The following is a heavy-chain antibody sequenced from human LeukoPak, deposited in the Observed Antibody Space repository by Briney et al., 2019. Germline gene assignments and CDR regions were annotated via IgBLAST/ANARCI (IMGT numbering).Heavy chain of an antibody. J-gene: IGHJ4*02. D-gene: IGHD6-13*01. CDR2: INANSGVT. CDR1: GYTLTGHY. CDR3: ARRGIAAAGTMFDY. V-gene: IGHV1-2*02. Sequence: GSLKVSCKASGYTLTGHYMHWVRQAPGQGLEWMGWINANSGVTDYAKKFQGRVTMTRDTSISTAYMELSRLRSDDTAVYYCARRGIAAAGTMFDYWGQGTLVTVSS.